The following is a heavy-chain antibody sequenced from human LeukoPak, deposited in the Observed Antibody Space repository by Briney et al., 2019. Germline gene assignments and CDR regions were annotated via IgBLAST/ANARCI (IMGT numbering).Heavy chain of an antibody. V-gene: IGHV3-53*01. J-gene: IGHJ4*02. CDR3: AKDRIPDGKYSIDF. D-gene: IGHD5-24*01. Sequence: PGGSLRLSCAASGFTVSINYMSWVRQAPGKGLEWVSVIYSDSSTYYADSVKGRFTISRDNAKNTLYLQMNSLRAEDTAVYYCAKDRIPDGKYSIDFWGQGTLVTVSS. CDR2: IYSDSST. CDR1: GFTVSINY.